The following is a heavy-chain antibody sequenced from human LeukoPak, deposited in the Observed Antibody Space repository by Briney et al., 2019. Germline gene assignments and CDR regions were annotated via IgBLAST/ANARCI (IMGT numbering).Heavy chain of an antibody. D-gene: IGHD6-13*01. CDR3: ARVQSSSSWYVVRAYYYYGMDV. V-gene: IGHV3-48*04. CDR2: ISSSSSTI. J-gene: IGHJ6*02. Sequence: PGGSLRLSCAASGFTFSSYSMNWVHQAPGKGLEWVSYISSSSSTIYYADSVKGRFTISRDNAKNSLYLQMNSLRAEDTAVYYCARVQSSSSWYVVRAYYYYGMDVWGQGTTVTVSS. CDR1: GFTFSSYS.